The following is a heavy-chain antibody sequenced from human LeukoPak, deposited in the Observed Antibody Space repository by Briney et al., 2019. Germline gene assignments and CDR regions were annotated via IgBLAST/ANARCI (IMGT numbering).Heavy chain of an antibody. CDR3: AKGSLLWFGELDY. Sequence: PGRSLRLSCAASGFTFSSYAMHWVRQAPGKGLEWVAVISYDGSNKYYADSVKGRFTISRDNSKNTLYLQMNSLRAEDTAVYYCAKGSLLWFGELDYWGQGTLVTVSS. J-gene: IGHJ4*02. CDR1: GFTFSSYA. D-gene: IGHD3-10*01. CDR2: ISYDGSNK. V-gene: IGHV3-30-3*01.